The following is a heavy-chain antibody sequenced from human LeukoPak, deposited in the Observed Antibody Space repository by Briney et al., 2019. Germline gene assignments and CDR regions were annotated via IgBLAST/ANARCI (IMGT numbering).Heavy chain of an antibody. D-gene: IGHD3-10*01. J-gene: IGHJ6*03. CDR1: GFTLSSYA. Sequence: GGSLRLSRAASGFTLSSYAMSWVRQAPGKGLEWVSSISASGGSTNYADSVKGRFTISRDNSKNTVYLQMNSLRAEDTAVYYCAKVMKGSERLTMVRGVIIKTAGLYYMDVWGKGTTVTVSS. CDR2: ISASGGST. V-gene: IGHV3-23*01. CDR3: AKVMKGSERLTMVRGVIIKTAGLYYMDV.